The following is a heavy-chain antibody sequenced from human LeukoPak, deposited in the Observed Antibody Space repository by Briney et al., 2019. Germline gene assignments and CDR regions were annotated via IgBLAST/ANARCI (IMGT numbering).Heavy chain of an antibody. Sequence: GGSLRLSCAASGFTFSSYNTNWVRQAPGKGLEWVSYMSSSTSAIYYADSVKGRFTISRDNAKNSLYLQMNSLRAEDTAVYYCARDSTTTVTHLDYWGQGTLVTVSS. CDR3: ARDSTTTVTHLDY. CDR2: MSSSTSAI. V-gene: IGHV3-48*01. CDR1: GFTFSSYN. J-gene: IGHJ4*02. D-gene: IGHD4-17*01.